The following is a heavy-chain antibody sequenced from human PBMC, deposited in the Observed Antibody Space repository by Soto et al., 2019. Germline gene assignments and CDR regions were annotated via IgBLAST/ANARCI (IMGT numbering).Heavy chain of an antibody. V-gene: IGHV1-58*01. J-gene: IGHJ4*02. Sequence: SVTVSLKPSGFTFTSSAVQWVRQARGQRLEWIGWIVVGSGSTNYAQKFQERVTITRDLSTSTAYMELSSLRSGDTAVYYCAAEINSGYDLRCDYWGQGTLVTVSS. CDR1: GFTFTSSA. D-gene: IGHD5-12*01. CDR2: IVVGSGST. CDR3: AAEINSGYDLRCDY.